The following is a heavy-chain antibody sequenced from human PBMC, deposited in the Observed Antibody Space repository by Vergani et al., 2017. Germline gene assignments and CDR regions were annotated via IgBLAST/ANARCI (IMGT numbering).Heavy chain of an antibody. CDR2: INPSGGST. CDR1: GYTFTSYY. D-gene: IGHD6-19*01. J-gene: IGHJ6*02. Sequence: QVQLVQSGAEVKKPGASVKVSCKASGYTFTSYYMHWVRQAPGQGLEWMGIINPSGGSTSYAQKFQGRVTMTRDTPTSTVYMELSSLRSEDTAVYYCARVRLASYYYYYGMDVWGQGTTVTVSS. CDR3: ARVRLASYYYYYGMDV. V-gene: IGHV1-46*01.